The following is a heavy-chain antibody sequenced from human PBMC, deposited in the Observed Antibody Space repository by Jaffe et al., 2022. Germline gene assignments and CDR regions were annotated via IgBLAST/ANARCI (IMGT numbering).Heavy chain of an antibody. CDR1: GFTFSSYS. CDR3: ARDSTAAASINDYYFDY. Sequence: EVQLVESGGGLVKPGGSLRLSCAASGFTFSSYSMNWVRQAPGKGLEWVSSISSSSSYIYYADSVKGRFTISRDNAKNSLYLQMNSLRAEDTAVYYCARDSTAAASINDYYFDYWGQGTLVTVSS. D-gene: IGHD6-13*01. CDR2: ISSSSSYI. J-gene: IGHJ4*02. V-gene: IGHV3-21*01.